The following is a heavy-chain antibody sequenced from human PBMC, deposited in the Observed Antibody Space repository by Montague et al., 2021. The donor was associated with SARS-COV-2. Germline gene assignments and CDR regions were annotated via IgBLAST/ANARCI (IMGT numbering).Heavy chain of an antibody. D-gene: IGHD4-17*01. CDR3: ARLYGSSFDY. J-gene: IGHJ4*02. V-gene: IGHV4-39*01. Sequence: SETLSLTCTVSGGSVSRISSYWGWIRQPPGKGLEYIGSFYYAGGTQYNPSLKSRVTISVDTSNDQFSLKMNSVTAADTAVYFCARLYGSSFDYWGQGTLVTVSS. CDR2: FYYAGGT. CDR1: GGSVSRISSY.